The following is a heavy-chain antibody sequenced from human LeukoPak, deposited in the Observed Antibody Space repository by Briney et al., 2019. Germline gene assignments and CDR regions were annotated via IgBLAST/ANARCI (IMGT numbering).Heavy chain of an antibody. D-gene: IGHD3-10*01. CDR3: ARGDYLGSGSLVV. J-gene: IGHJ6*02. CDR1: GYTFTGYI. CDR2: INPNSGDT. Sequence: ASVKVSCKASGYTFTGYIMHWVRQAPGQGLEWMGWINPNSGDTKYTQKFQGRVTLTRDTSISTAYMELNRLRSDDTAVYYCARGDYLGSGSLVVWGQGTTVTVSS. V-gene: IGHV1-2*02.